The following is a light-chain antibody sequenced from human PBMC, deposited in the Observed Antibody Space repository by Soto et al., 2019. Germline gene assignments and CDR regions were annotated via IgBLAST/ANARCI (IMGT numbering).Light chain of an antibody. CDR1: SSDVGIYNY. CDR2: DVS. Sequence: QSALTQPASVSGSPGQSITLSCTGTSSDVGIYNYVSWYQQHPGKAPKLMIYDVSNRPSGVSSRFSGSKSGNTASLTISGLQAEDEADYYCSSYTSSSTYVFGPGTKLTVL. V-gene: IGLV2-14*01. CDR3: SSYTSSSTYV. J-gene: IGLJ1*01.